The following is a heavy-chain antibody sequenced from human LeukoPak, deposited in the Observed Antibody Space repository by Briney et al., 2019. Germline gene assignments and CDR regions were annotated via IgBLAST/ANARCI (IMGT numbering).Heavy chain of an antibody. Sequence: SETLSLTCTVSGGSVSDYYWSWIRQSPGKGLEWIGYIYYTGSTSYNPSLRSRVTMSADTSKNQFSLKLSSVTAADTAVYYCARRAGAYSHPYDYWGQGTLVTVSS. CDR1: GGSVSDYY. CDR3: ARRAGAYSHPYDY. D-gene: IGHD4/OR15-4a*01. V-gene: IGHV4-59*02. CDR2: IYYTGST. J-gene: IGHJ4*02.